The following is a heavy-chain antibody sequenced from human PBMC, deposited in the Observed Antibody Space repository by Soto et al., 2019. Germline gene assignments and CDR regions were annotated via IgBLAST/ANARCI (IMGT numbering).Heavy chain of an antibody. J-gene: IGHJ4*02. D-gene: IGHD2-8*01. Sequence: QVHLQQWGAGLLKPSETLSLTCAVYGGSFYGGSFSGYYWSWIRQPPGKGLEWIGEINHSGSTNYNPSLKGRVTISIDTSKNQFSMKLSSVTAADTAIYYGARGSWAVRFDQWGQGTLVAISS. V-gene: IGHV4-34*02. CDR2: INHSGST. CDR1: GGSFSGYY. CDR3: ARGSWAVRFDQ.